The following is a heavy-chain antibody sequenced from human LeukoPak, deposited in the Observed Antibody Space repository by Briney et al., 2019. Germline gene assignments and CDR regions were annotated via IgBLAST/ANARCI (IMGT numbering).Heavy chain of an antibody. CDR1: GGTFSSYA. J-gene: IGHJ4*02. V-gene: IGHV1-69*05. Sequence: SVKVSCKASGGTFSSYAISWVRQAPGQGLEWMGGIIPIFGTANYAQKFQGRVTITTDESTSTAYMELSSLRSEDTAVYYCARTYCSSTSCYWDFDYWGQGTLVTVSS. CDR3: ARTYCSSTSCYWDFDY. D-gene: IGHD2-2*01. CDR2: IIPIFGTA.